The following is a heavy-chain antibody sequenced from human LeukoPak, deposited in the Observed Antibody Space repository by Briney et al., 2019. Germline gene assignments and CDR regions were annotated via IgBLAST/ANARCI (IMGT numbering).Heavy chain of an antibody. V-gene: IGHV3-23*01. CDR1: GFTFSSYA. J-gene: IGHJ4*02. D-gene: IGHD3-3*01. CDR2: ISGSGGST. CDR3: AKDYDFWSGHFDY. Sequence: GGSLRLSCAASGFTFSSYAMSWVRQAPGKGLEWVSAISGSGGSTYYADSVKGRFTISRDNSKNTLYLQMNSLRAEETAVYYCAKDYDFWSGHFDYWGQGTLVTVSS.